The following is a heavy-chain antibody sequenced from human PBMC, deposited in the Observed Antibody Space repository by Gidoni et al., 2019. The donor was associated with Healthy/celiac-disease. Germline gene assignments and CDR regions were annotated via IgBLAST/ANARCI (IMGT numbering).Heavy chain of an antibody. CDR1: GYTFTNYA. V-gene: IGHV1-3*01. Sequence: QVQLVQSGAEVKKPGAAVKVSCKASGYTFTNYAIHWVRQAPGQRLEGMGWINAGNGNTKYSQKLQGRATFIGDTSASTAYMELTSLRSEDTAVYYCARDPADYWGQGTLLTVSS. CDR2: INAGNGNT. CDR3: ARDPADY. J-gene: IGHJ4*02.